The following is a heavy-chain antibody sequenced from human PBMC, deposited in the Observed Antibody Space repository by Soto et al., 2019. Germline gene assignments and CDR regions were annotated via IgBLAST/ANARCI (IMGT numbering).Heavy chain of an antibody. Sequence: SVKVSCKASGFTFTSSAMQWVRQARGQRLEWIGWIVVGSGNTNYAQKFQERDTITRDMSTSTAYMKLSSLRSDDTAVYYCAAESCSGGSCYHGAFDIWGQGTMVTVSS. CDR3: AAESCSGGSCYHGAFDI. D-gene: IGHD2-15*01. CDR1: GFTFTSSA. J-gene: IGHJ3*02. V-gene: IGHV1-58*02. CDR2: IVVGSGNT.